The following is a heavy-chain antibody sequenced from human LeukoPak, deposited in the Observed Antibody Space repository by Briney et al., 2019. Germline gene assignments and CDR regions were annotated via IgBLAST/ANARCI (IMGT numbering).Heavy chain of an antibody. CDR3: ARVRDSSGPYYYYGMDV. CDR2: IHYSGST. Sequence: PSETVSLTCTVSVGSLSSGGYYWSWIRQHPGKGLEWIGYIHYSGSTYYNPSLKSRVTISVDTSKNQFSLKLSSVTAADTAVYYCARVRDSSGPYYYYGMDVWGQGTTVTVSS. D-gene: IGHD3-22*01. CDR1: VGSLSSGGYY. V-gene: IGHV4-31*03. J-gene: IGHJ6*02.